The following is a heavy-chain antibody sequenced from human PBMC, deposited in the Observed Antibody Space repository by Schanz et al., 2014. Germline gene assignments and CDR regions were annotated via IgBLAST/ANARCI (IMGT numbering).Heavy chain of an antibody. V-gene: IGHV3-23*01. CDR2: ISGSGGST. CDR1: EFTFSTDA. J-gene: IGHJ3*02. Sequence: DVHLLESGGGLVQPGGSLRLSCAASEFTFSTDAMSWVRQAPGKGLEWVSAISGSGGSTYYADSVKGRFTISRDNSKNTLYLQMNSLRAEDTAVYYCAKGRFGELSAFDIWGQGTMVIVSS. CDR3: AKGRFGELSAFDI. D-gene: IGHD3-10*01.